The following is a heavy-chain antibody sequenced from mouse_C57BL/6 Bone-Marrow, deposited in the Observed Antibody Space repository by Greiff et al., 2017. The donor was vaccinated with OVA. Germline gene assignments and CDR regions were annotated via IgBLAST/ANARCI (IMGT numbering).Heavy chain of an antibody. V-gene: IGHV5-12*01. Sequence: EVNLVESGGGLVQPGGSLKLSCAASGFTFSDYYMYWVRQTPEKRLEWVAYISNGGGSTYYPDTVKGRFTISRDNAKNTLYLQMSRLKSEDTAMYYCARGSRGYFDVWGTGTTVTVSS. CDR3: ARGSRGYFDV. J-gene: IGHJ1*03. CDR2: ISNGGGST. CDR1: GFTFSDYY. D-gene: IGHD1-1*01.